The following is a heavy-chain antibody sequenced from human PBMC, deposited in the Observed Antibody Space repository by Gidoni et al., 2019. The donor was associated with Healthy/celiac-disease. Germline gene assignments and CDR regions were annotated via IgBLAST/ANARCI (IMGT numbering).Heavy chain of an antibody. J-gene: IGHJ4*02. Sequence: EVQLVESGGGLVQPGGSLRLSWSAPGFTFSSYAMHGVRQAPGKGLEYVSAISRNGGSTYYADSVKGRFTISRDNSKNTLYLQMSSLRAEDTAVYYCVKDRRPEDFDYWGQGTLVTVSS. CDR2: ISRNGGST. V-gene: IGHV3-64D*06. CDR3: VKDRRPEDFDY. CDR1: GFTFSSYA.